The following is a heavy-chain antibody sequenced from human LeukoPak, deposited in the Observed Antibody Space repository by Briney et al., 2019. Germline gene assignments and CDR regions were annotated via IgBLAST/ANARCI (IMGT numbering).Heavy chain of an antibody. CDR1: GGSIIGYY. D-gene: IGHD3-10*01. V-gene: IGHV4-59*08. Sequence: SETLSLTCTVSGGSIIGYYWSWIRQPPGMGLEWVGYISYTGSTIYNSSLSSRVTISVDTANNRFSLNLHSVTAADTAVYYCVRHVGGTTFDHWGQGILVTVSS. CDR3: VRHVGGTTFDH. J-gene: IGHJ4*02. CDR2: ISYTGST.